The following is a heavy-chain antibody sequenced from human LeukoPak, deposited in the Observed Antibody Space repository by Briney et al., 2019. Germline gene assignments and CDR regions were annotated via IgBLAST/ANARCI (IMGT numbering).Heavy chain of an antibody. Sequence: SVKVSCKASGGTFSSYAISWVRQAPGQGLEWMGRIIPILGIANCTQKFQGRVTITADKSTSTAYMELSSLRSEDTAVYYCARVGCSSTSCYLYYFDYWGQGTLVTVSS. CDR1: GGTFSSYA. V-gene: IGHV1-69*04. D-gene: IGHD2-2*01. CDR3: ARVGCSSTSCYLYYFDY. J-gene: IGHJ4*02. CDR2: IIPILGIA.